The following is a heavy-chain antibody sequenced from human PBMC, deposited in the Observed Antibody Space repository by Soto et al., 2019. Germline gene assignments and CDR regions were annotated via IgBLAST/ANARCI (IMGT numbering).Heavy chain of an antibody. D-gene: IGHD6-19*01. V-gene: IGHV3-23*01. CDR1: GFTFSSYA. CDR3: AKLSGRSSGSFDY. CDR2: ISGSGGST. Sequence: EVQLLESGGGLVQPGGSLRLSCAASGFTFSSYAMSWVRQAPGKGLEWVSAISGSGGSTYYADSVKGRFTISRDNSKNTLYLQRNSLRAEDTAVYYCAKLSGRSSGSFDYWGQGTLVTVSS. J-gene: IGHJ4*02.